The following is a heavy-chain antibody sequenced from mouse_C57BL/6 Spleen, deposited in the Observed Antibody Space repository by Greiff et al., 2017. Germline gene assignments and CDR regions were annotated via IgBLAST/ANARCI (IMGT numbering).Heavy chain of an antibody. CDR2: IYPGGGYT. Sequence: QVQLQQSGAELVRPGTSVKMSCKASGYTFTNYWIGWAKQRPGHGLEWIGDIYPGGGYTNYNEKFKGKATLTADKSSSTAYMQFSSLTSEDSAIYYCARSRLYGYDLYYAMDYWGQGTSVTVSS. V-gene: IGHV1-63*01. J-gene: IGHJ4*01. CDR1: GYTFTNYW. CDR3: ARSRLYGYDLYYAMDY. D-gene: IGHD2-2*01.